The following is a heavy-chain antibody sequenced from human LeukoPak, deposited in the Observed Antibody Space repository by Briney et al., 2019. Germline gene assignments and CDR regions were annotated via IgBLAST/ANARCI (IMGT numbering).Heavy chain of an antibody. CDR1: GYTFTSYG. J-gene: IGHJ4*02. CDR3: PSPDPYCSGGSCYLGY. CDR2: ISAYNGNT. Sequence: GASVKVSCKASGYTFTSYGISWVRQAPGQGLEWMGWISAYNGNTNYAQKLQGRVTMTTATSTSTAYMELSSLRSEDTAVYSCPSPDPYCSGGSCYLGYWGQGTLVTVSS. V-gene: IGHV1-18*01. D-gene: IGHD2-15*01.